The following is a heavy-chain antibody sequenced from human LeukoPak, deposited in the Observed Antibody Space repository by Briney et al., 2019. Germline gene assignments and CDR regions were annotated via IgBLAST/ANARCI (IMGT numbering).Heavy chain of an antibody. CDR3: ARSPGSIAAAQGPFDY. CDR2: IYHSGST. Sequence: SETLSLTCTVSGGSISSGYYWGWIRQPPGKGLEWIGSIYHSGSTYYDPSLKSRVTISVDTSKNQFSLKLSSVTAADTAVYYCARSPGSIAAAQGPFDYWGQGTLVTVSS. CDR1: GGSISSGYY. D-gene: IGHD6-13*01. V-gene: IGHV4-38-2*02. J-gene: IGHJ4*02.